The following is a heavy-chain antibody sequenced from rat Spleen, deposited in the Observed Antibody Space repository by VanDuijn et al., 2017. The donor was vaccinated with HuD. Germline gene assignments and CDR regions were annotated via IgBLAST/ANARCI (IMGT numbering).Heavy chain of an antibody. Sequence: EVQLVESGGGLVQPGRSLKLSCAASGFTFSDHYMAWVRQTPTKGLEWVATISYDGSRTYYRDSVKGRFTISRDNAESTLNLQMDSLRSEDTATYYCARRHYGYTDYFDYWGQGVMVTVSS. CDR3: ARRHYGYTDYFDY. CDR2: ISYDGSRT. J-gene: IGHJ2*01. V-gene: IGHV5-7*01. D-gene: IGHD1-9*01. CDR1: GFTFSDHY.